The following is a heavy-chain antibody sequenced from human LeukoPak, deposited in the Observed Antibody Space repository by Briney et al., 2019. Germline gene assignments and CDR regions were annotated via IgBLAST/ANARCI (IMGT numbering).Heavy chain of an antibody. D-gene: IGHD4-17*01. CDR3: ARDGDYDWYFDL. CDR2: IYYSGST. Sequence: SETLSLTCTVSGGSISGHYWSWIRQPPGKGLEWIGYIYYSGSTNYSPSLKSRTTISLDTSKSQFSLKLNSVTAADTAVCYCARDGDYDWYFDLWGRGTLVTVSS. CDR1: GGSISGHY. J-gene: IGHJ2*01. V-gene: IGHV4-59*11.